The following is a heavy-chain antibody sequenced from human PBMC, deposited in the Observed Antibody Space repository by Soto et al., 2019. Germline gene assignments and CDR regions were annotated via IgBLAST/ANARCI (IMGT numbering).Heavy chain of an antibody. CDR1: GFTFSNAW. Sequence: GGSLRLSCAASGFTFSNAWMSWVRQAPGKGLEWVGRIKRKTDGGTTDYSPPVKGRFTISREDSKTTLYLQMNSLKTADTAVYYCPPVRVATRRKLDYWGQGTLVTVSS. CDR3: PPVRVATRRKLDY. J-gene: IGHJ4*02. D-gene: IGHD3-10*01. V-gene: IGHV3-15*01. CDR2: IKRKTDGGTT.